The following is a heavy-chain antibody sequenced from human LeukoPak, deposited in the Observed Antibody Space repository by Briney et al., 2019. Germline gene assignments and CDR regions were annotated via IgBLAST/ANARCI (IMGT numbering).Heavy chain of an antibody. CDR1: GFTFSSYS. Sequence: GGSLRLSCAASGFTFSSYSMYWVRQAPGKGLEWVSSISSSSSYIYYADSVKGRFTISRDNAKNSLYLQMNSLRAEDTAVYYCARWCSSGWPRGHDYWGQGTLVTVSS. J-gene: IGHJ4*02. V-gene: IGHV3-21*01. CDR3: ARWCSSGWPRGHDY. CDR2: ISSSSSYI. D-gene: IGHD6-19*01.